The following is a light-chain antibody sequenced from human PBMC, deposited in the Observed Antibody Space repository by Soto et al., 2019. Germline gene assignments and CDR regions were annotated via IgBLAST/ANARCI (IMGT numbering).Light chain of an antibody. V-gene: IGKV3-15*01. J-gene: IGKJ4*01. CDR2: GAS. CDR1: QSVSSSY. CDR3: QQYNNWPLT. Sequence: EIVLTQSPGNLSLSHGERATLSCRASQSVSSSYLAWYQQKPGQAPRLLIYGASTRATGIPARFSGSGSGTEFTLTISSLQSEDFAVYYCQQYNNWPLTFGGGTKVDIK.